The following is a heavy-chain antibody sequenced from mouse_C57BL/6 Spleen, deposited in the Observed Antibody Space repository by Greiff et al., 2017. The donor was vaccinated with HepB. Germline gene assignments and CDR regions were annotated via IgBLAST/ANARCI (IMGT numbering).Heavy chain of an antibody. D-gene: IGHD2-4*01. CDR3: ARGDYDREYYFDY. Sequence: QVQLKQSGAELAKPGASVKLSCKASGYTFTSYWMHWVKQRPGQGLEWIGYINPSSGYTKYNQKFKDKATLTADKSSSTAYMQLSSLTYEDSAVYYCARGDYDREYYFDYWGQGTTLTVSS. J-gene: IGHJ2*01. V-gene: IGHV1-7*01. CDR2: INPSSGYT. CDR1: GYTFTSYW.